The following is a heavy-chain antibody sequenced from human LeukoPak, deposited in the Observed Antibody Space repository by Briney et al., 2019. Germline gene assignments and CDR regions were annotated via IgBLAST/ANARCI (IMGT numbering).Heavy chain of an antibody. D-gene: IGHD4-23*01. Sequence: PSQTLSLTCTVSGGSISSGGYYWSWIRQHPGKGLEWIGYIYYSGSTYYNPSLKSRATISVDTSKNQFSLKLSSVTAADTAEYYCAGSTVVTPRLFDYWGQGTLVTVSS. CDR2: IYYSGST. V-gene: IGHV4-31*03. CDR1: GGSISSGGYY. J-gene: IGHJ4*02. CDR3: AGSTVVTPRLFDY.